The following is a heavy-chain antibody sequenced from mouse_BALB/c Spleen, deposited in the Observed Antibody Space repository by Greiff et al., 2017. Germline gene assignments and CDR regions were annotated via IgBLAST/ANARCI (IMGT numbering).Heavy chain of an antibody. Sequence: EVKVVESGGGLVQPGGSLRLSCATSGFTFSDFYMEWVRQPPGKRLEWIAASRNKANDYTTEYSASVKGRFIVSRDTSQSILYLQMNALRAEDTAIYYCARDDVVATPFAYWGQGTLVTVSA. D-gene: IGHD1-1*02. J-gene: IGHJ3*01. CDR3: ARDDVVATPFAY. V-gene: IGHV7-1*02. CDR1: GFTFSDFY. CDR2: SRNKANDYTT.